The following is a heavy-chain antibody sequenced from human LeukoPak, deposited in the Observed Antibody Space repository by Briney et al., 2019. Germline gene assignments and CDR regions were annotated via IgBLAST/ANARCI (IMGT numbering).Heavy chain of an antibody. V-gene: IGHV3-7*01. D-gene: IGHD1-26*01. CDR2: IKQDGSEK. CDR1: GFTFSGYR. J-gene: IGHJ4*02. Sequence: GGSLRLSCAASGFTFSGYRMNWVRQAPGKGLEWVAYIKQDGSEKYYVGSVKGRFTISRDNAKNSLYLQMNSLGAEDTAVYYCASGRPFDYWGQGTLVTVSS. CDR3: ASGRPFDY.